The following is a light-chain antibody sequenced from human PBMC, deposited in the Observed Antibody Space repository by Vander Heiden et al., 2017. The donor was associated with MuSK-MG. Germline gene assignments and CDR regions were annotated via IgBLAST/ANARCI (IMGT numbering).Light chain of an antibody. CDR3: QQSFDINMFT. J-gene: IGKJ2*01. Sequence: LESGVPSRFTGSGSGTDFTLTISSLQPEDFATYYCQQSFDINMFTFGRGTRLEVK. V-gene: IGKV1-39*01.